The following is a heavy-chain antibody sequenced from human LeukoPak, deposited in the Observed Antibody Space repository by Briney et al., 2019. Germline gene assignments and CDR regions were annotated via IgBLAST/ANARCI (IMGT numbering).Heavy chain of an antibody. V-gene: IGHV5-51*01. Sequence: GESLKISCKGSGYSFTSYWIGWVRQMPGKGLEWMGIIYPGDSDTRYSPSFQGQVTISADKSISTAYLQWSSLKASDTAMYYCAKFFQKGRQLWLDTNWFDPWGQGTLVTVSS. J-gene: IGHJ5*02. CDR3: AKFFQKGRQLWLDTNWFDP. D-gene: IGHD5-18*01. CDR1: GYSFTSYW. CDR2: IYPGDSDT.